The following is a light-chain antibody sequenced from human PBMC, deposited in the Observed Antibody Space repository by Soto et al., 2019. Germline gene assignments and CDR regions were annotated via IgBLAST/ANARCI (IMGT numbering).Light chain of an antibody. J-gene: IGLJ2*01. V-gene: IGLV2-8*01. CDR1: SSDVGGYNY. CDR3: SSYAGSFV. Sequence: QSALTQPPSASGSPGQSVTISCTGTSSDVGGYNYVSWYQQHPGKAPKLMIYEVSKRPSGVPDRFSGSKSSNTASLTVSGLQAEDEADYYCSSYAGSFVFGGGTKLTVL. CDR2: EVS.